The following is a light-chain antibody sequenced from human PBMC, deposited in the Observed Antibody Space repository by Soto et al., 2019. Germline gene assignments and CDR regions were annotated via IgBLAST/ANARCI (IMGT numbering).Light chain of an antibody. CDR2: GAS. CDR3: QQYGNSIYT. CDR1: QSVSSTY. Sequence: EIVLTQSPGTLSLSPGERATLSCRASQSVSSTYLAWYQQKPGQAPRLLIYGASSRATDIPDRFSGSGSGTDFTLTISRLEPEDFAVYYCQQYGNSIYTFGQGTTLEIK. V-gene: IGKV3-20*01. J-gene: IGKJ2*01.